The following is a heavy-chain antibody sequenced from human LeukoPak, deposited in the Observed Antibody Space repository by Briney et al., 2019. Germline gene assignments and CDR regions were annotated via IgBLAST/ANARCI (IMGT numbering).Heavy chain of an antibody. J-gene: IGHJ4*02. CDR2: VYYTGSI. V-gene: IGHV4-39*01. CDR3: ARLSYGELDY. D-gene: IGHD3-10*01. CDR1: GGSISSSNYY. Sequence: SETLSLTCTVSGGSISSSNYYWSWIRQPPGKGLEYIGSVYYTGSIHYNPSLTSRVTISADTSKNQFSLKLSSVTAADTAVYYCARLSYGELDYWGQGTLVTVSS.